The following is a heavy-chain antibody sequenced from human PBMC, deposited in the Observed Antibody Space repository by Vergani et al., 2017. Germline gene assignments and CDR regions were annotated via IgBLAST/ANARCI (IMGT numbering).Heavy chain of an antibody. D-gene: IGHD3-22*01. CDR1: GGTFSSYA. Sequence: QVQLVQSGAEVKKPGSSVQVSCKASGGTFSSYAISWVRQAPGQGLEWMGGIIPIFGTANYAQKFQGRVTITADESTSTAYMELSSLRSEETAVYSCARDRGYYDSSGYYYLDYWGQGTLVTVSS. V-gene: IGHV1-69*01. J-gene: IGHJ4*02. CDR3: ARDRGYYDSSGYYYLDY. CDR2: IIPIFGTA.